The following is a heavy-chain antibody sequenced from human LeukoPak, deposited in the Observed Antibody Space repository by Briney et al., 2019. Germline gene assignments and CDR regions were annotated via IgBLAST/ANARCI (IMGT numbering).Heavy chain of an antibody. D-gene: IGHD3-10*01. CDR3: AKAPFSWFAYIDY. Sequence: GRSLRLSCAASGFTFSSYGMHWVRQAPGKGLEWVAVIWYDGSNKYYADSVKGRFTISRDNSKITLYLQMNSLRAEDTAVYYCAKAPFSWFAYIDYWGQGALVTVSS. CDR1: GFTFSSYG. V-gene: IGHV3-33*06. CDR2: IWYDGSNK. J-gene: IGHJ4*02.